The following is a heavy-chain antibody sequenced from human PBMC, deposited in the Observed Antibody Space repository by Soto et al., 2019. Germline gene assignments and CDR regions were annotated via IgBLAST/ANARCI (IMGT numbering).Heavy chain of an antibody. CDR1: GYTFTSYA. J-gene: IGHJ6*02. V-gene: IGHV1-3*05. D-gene: IGHD2-15*01. CDR2: INAGNGNT. Sequence: QVQLVQSGAEEKKPGASVKVSCKASGYTFTSYAMHWVRQAPGQRLEWMGWINAGNGNTKYSQKFQGRVTITRDTPXXXAXXELSSLRSEDTAVYYCASSYCSGGSCYDYYYRMDVWGQGTTVTVSS. CDR3: ASSYCSGGSCYDYYYRMDV.